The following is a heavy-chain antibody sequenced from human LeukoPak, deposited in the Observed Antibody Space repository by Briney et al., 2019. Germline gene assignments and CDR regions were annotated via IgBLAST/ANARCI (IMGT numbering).Heavy chain of an antibody. CDR2: ISYDGSNK. Sequence: GGSLRLSCAASGFTFSSYAMHWVRQAPGKGLEWVAVISYDGSNKYYADSVKGRFTISRDNSKNTLYLQMNSLRAEDTAVYYCARDRGGNSGSYPGYWGQGTLVTVSS. CDR1: GFTFSSYA. V-gene: IGHV3-30*04. CDR3: ARDRGGNSGSYPGY. J-gene: IGHJ4*02. D-gene: IGHD1-26*01.